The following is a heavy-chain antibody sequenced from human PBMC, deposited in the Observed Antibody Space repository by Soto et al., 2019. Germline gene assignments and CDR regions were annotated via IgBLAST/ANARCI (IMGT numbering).Heavy chain of an antibody. J-gene: IGHJ6*02. D-gene: IGHD6-13*01. Sequence: SETLSLTCTVSGGSISSSSYYWGWIRQPPGKGLEWIGSIYYSGSTYYNPSLKSRVTISVDTSKNQFSLKLSSVTAADTAVYYCARPRVAAAGTKYYYYGMDVWGQGTTVTVSS. CDR3: ARPRVAAAGTKYYYYGMDV. CDR2: IYYSGST. V-gene: IGHV4-39*01. CDR1: GGSISSSSYY.